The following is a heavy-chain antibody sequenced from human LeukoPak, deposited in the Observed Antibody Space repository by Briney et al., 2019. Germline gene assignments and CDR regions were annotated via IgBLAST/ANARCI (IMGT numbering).Heavy chain of an antibody. CDR1: GDIVSSNSAA. V-gene: IGHV6-1*01. Sequence: SQTLSLTCAISGDIVSSNSAAWNWSRQSPSRGLEWLGRTYYRSKLYNDYAVSVKSRITINPDTSKNQFSLKLTSMTAADTAVYYCARGGAVAGPSYYCYMDVWGKGTTVTVSS. CDR3: ARGGAVAGPSYYCYMDV. D-gene: IGHD6-19*01. CDR2: TYYRSKLYN. J-gene: IGHJ6*03.